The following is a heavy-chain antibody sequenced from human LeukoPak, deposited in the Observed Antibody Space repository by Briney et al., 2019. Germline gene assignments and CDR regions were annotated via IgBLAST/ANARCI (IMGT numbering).Heavy chain of an antibody. CDR3: ATGGILVGPGTRFNF. D-gene: IGHD3-10*01. CDR2: INPNSGDT. CDR1: GYTFTSYY. V-gene: IGHV1-2*02. Sequence: VASVKVSCKASGYTFTSYYIHWVRQAPGQGLEWMGWINPNSGDTKSAQKFQGRFSITRDTSINTAYMELGGLRSDDTAVYYCATGGILVGPGTRFNFWGLGALVTVSS. J-gene: IGHJ4*02.